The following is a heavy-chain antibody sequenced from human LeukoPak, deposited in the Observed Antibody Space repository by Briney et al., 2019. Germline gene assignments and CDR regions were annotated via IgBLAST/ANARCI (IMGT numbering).Heavy chain of an antibody. D-gene: IGHD6-19*01. CDR3: ARDKGQWLGTTHLDY. CDR1: GFTFSSYW. V-gene: IGHV3-7*01. Sequence: GGSLRLSCAASGFTFSSYWMSWVRQAPGKGLEWVANIKQDGSEKYYVDSVKGRFTISRDNAKNSLYLQMNSLRAEDTAVYYCARDKGQWLGTTHLDYWGQGTLVTVSS. CDR2: IKQDGSEK. J-gene: IGHJ4*02.